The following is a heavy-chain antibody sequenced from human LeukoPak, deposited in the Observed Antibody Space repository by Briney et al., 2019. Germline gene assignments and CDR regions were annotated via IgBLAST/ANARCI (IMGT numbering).Heavy chain of an antibody. J-gene: IGHJ4*02. V-gene: IGHV3-74*01. D-gene: IGHD3-22*01. Sequence: GGSLRLSCAASGFTFSAFWMHWVRQAPGKGLVXXXXINSDGSXXXXXXXXXXRXTVSRDNAKNTLYLQMDSLRAEDSAVYYCARGLVHDTSGYYSDYWGQGILVTVSS. CDR1: GFTFSAFW. CDR2: INSDGSXX. CDR3: ARGLVHDTSGYYSDY.